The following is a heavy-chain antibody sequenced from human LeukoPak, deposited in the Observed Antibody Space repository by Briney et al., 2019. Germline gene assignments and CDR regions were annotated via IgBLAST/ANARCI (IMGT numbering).Heavy chain of an antibody. D-gene: IGHD3-10*01. CDR2: IKPNSGDT. CDR3: ARTPMVRGVGNNFDY. V-gene: IGHV1-2*02. J-gene: IGHJ4*02. Sequence: GASVKVSCKASGYTFTSHYIYWVRQAPGQGLEWMGWIKPNSGDTNYVQKFQGRVTMTRDTSISTGYMELSRLRSDDTAVYYCARTPMVRGVGNNFDYWGQGTLVTASS. CDR1: GYTFTSHY.